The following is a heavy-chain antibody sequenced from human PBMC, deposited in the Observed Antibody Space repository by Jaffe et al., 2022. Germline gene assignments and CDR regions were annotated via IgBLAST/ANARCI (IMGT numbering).Heavy chain of an antibody. V-gene: IGHV3-30*02. D-gene: IGHD4-17*01. Sequence: QVQLVESGGGVVQPGESLRLSCAASGFTFSRYGMHWVRQAPGKGPEWVAFIRYDGSNNYYVDSVKGRFTISRDNSKNTLYLQMNSLRAEDTAVYYCVKDNYGDYLGWFDPWGQGTLVTVSS. CDR3: VKDNYGDYLGWFDP. CDR1: GFTFSRYG. CDR2: IRYDGSNN. J-gene: IGHJ5*02.